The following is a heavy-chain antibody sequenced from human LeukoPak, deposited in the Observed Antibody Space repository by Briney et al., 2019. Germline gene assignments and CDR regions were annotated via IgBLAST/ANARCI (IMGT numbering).Heavy chain of an antibody. CDR1: GFIFSDYG. D-gene: IGHD2-8*01. J-gene: IGHJ4*02. V-gene: IGHV3-33*01. CDR2: IWNNGNNR. CDR3: ARGVTIVPDY. Sequence: GGSLRLSCAASGFIFSDYGMHWVRQAPGKGLEWVAVIWNNGNNRYAGSVRGRFTISRDDSKNTLYLQMDSLRAEDTAVYYCARGVTIVPDYWGQGTLVTVSS.